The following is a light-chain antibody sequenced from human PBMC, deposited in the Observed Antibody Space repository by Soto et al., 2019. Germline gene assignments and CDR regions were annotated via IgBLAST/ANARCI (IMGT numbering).Light chain of an antibody. CDR1: SSDVGGYNY. V-gene: IGLV2-14*01. CDR2: DVN. J-gene: IGLJ2*01. CDR3: SAYTSSSTVV. Sequence: QSVLTQPASVSGSPGQSITISCTGTSSDVGGYNYVSWYQQHPGKAPKLMIYDVNNRPSGVSNRFSGSKSCNTASLTISGIQAEDEADYYCSAYTSSSTVVFAGGTKLTVL.